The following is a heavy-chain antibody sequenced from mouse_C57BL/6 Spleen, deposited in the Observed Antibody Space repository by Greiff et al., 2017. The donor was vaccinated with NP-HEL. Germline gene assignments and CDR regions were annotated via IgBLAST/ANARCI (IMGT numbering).Heavy chain of an antibody. D-gene: IGHD2-5*01. CDR1: GYTFTDYN. Sequence: VQLQQSGPELVKPGASVKIPCKASGYTFTDYNMDWVKQSHGKSLEWIGDINPNNGGTIYNQKFKGKATLTVDKSSSTAYMELRSLTSEDTAVYYCARSGDYSNPYWYFDVWGTGTTVTVSS. V-gene: IGHV1-18*01. CDR3: ARSGDYSNPYWYFDV. J-gene: IGHJ1*03. CDR2: INPNNGGT.